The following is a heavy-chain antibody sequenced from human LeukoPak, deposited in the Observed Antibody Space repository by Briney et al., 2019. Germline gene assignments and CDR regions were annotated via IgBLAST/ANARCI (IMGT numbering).Heavy chain of an antibody. CDR3: ARAVVVPAAIILDP. J-gene: IGHJ5*02. D-gene: IGHD2-2*01. CDR2: IYYSGST. V-gene: IGHV4-59*08. CDR1: GGSISSYY. Sequence: SETLSLTCTVSGGSISSYYWSWIRQPPGKGLEWIGYIYYSGSTNYNPSLKSRVTISVDTSKNQFSLKLSSVTAADTAVYYCARAVVVPAAIILDPWGQGTLVTVSS.